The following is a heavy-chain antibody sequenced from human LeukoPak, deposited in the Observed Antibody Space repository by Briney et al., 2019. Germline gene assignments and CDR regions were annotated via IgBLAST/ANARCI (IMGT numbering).Heavy chain of an antibody. D-gene: IGHD6-13*01. CDR2: IRYDGSNK. Sequence: PGGSLRLSCAASGFTFSSYGMHWVRQAPGKGLEWVAFIRYDGSNKYYADSVKGRFTISRDNSKNTLYLQMKSLRAEDTAVYYCAKVAGYLVDYWGQGTLVTVSS. CDR3: AKVAGYLVDY. J-gene: IGHJ4*02. CDR1: GFTFSSYG. V-gene: IGHV3-30*02.